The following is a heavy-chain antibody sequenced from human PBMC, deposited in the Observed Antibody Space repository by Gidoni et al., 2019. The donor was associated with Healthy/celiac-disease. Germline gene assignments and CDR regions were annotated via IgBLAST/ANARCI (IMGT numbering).Heavy chain of an antibody. D-gene: IGHD1-26*01. J-gene: IGHJ3*02. CDR2: IYYSGST. CDR3: ARLGELDAFDI. Sequence: QLQLQESGPGLVKPSETLSLTCTVSGGSISSSSYYWGWLRQPPGKGLEWIGSIYYSGSTYYNPSLKSRVTISVDTSKNQFSLKLSSVTAADTAVYYCARLGELDAFDIWGQGTMVTVSS. V-gene: IGHV4-39*01. CDR1: GGSISSSSYY.